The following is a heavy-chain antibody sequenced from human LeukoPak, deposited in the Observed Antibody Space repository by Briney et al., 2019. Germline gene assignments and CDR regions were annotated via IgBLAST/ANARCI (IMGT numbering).Heavy chain of an antibody. V-gene: IGHV3-23*01. D-gene: IGHD5-12*01. Sequence: PGGSLRLSCAASGFTFSSYAMSWVRQAPGKGLEWVSAISGSGGSTYYADSVKGRFTVSRDNSKNSLFLQMHSLRAEDTAVYYCAKGPTGYSGYDDFSFDFWGQGTLVTVSS. CDR2: ISGSGGST. J-gene: IGHJ4*02. CDR3: AKGPTGYSGYDDFSFDF. CDR1: GFTFSSYA.